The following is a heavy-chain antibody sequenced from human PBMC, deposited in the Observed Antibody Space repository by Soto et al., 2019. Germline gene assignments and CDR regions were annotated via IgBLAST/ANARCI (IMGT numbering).Heavy chain of an antibody. D-gene: IGHD2-8*02. J-gene: IGHJ4*02. CDR3: ARDKITGLFDY. CDR2: INHSGST. Sequence: PSETLSLTCDVYGGSFSGYYWTWIRQPPGTGLEWIGEINHSGSTNYNPSLKSRVTISVDTSKTRFSLKLTSVTAADTAVYYCARDKITGLFDYWGQGTLVTVSS. CDR1: GGSFSGYY. V-gene: IGHV4-34*01.